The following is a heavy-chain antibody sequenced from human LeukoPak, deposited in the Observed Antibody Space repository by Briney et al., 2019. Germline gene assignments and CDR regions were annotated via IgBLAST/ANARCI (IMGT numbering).Heavy chain of an antibody. CDR1: GGSISRYY. CDR2: IYYSGST. CDR3: ARTQGYDFWSGYDDAFDI. V-gene: IGHV4-59*01. J-gene: IGHJ3*02. D-gene: IGHD3-3*01. Sequence: IPSETLSLTCTVSGGSISRYYWSWIRQPPGKGLEWIGYIYYSGSTNYNPCIKSPVTISVDPSKIQFSLKLSSVTAADTAVYYCARTQGYDFWSGYDDAFDIWGQGTMVTVSS.